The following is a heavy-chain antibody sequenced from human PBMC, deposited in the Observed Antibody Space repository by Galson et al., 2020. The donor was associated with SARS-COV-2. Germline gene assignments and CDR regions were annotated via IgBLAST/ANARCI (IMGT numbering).Heavy chain of an antibody. CDR2: VSGGDGDRT. CDR1: GFTFSNYA. J-gene: IGHJ4*02. CDR3: AKGDYYGSGSFPRGDY. V-gene: IGHV3-23*01. Sequence: PGGSLRLSCVASGFTFSNYAFSWVRQAPGKGLEWVSAVSGGDGDRTYYADSVKGRFTISRDNSKNTLFLQINSLRADDTAVYYCAKGDYYGSGSFPRGDYWGQGTLVTVAS. D-gene: IGHD3-10*01.